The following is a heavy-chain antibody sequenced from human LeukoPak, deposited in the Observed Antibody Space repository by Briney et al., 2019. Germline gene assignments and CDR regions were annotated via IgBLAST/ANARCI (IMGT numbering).Heavy chain of an antibody. V-gene: IGHV3-23*01. Sequence: GGSLRLSCAASGFIVSSNYMSWVRQAPGKGLEWVSAISGSGGSTYYADSVKGRFTISRDNSKNTLYLQMNSLRAEDTAVYYCARDITMTYAFDIWGQGTMVTVSS. CDR2: ISGSGGST. J-gene: IGHJ3*02. CDR3: ARDITMTYAFDI. CDR1: GFIVSSNY. D-gene: IGHD3-22*01.